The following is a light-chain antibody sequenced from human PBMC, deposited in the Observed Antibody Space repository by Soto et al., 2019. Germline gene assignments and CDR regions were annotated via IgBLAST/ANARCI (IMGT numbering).Light chain of an antibody. CDR1: SSNIGNNY. Sequence: QSVLTQPPSVSAAPGQKVTISCSGSSSNIGNNYVFWYQQLPGTAPKLLIYEDNKLPSGIPDRISGSKSGTSATLGITGLQTGDEADYYCGTWDTSLSAGVFGGRTKLTVL. CDR2: EDN. J-gene: IGLJ3*02. CDR3: GTWDTSLSAGV. V-gene: IGLV1-51*02.